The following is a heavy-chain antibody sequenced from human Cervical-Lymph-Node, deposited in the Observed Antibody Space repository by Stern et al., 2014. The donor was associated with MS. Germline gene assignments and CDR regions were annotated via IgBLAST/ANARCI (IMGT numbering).Heavy chain of an antibody. CDR2: IYYSGST. D-gene: IGHD6-6*01. CDR1: GGSISSGGYY. J-gene: IGHJ6*02. Sequence: QLVQSGPGLVKPSQTLSLTCTVSGGSISSGGYYWSWIRQHPGKGLEWIGYIYYSGSTYYNPSLKSRVTISVDTSKNQFSLKLSSVTAADTAVYYCARSSSSSFYYAMDVWGQGTTVTVSS. V-gene: IGHV4-31*03. CDR3: ARSSSSSFYYAMDV.